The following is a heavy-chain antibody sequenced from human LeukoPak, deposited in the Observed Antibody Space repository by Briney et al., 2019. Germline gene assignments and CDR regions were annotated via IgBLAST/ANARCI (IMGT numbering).Heavy chain of an antibody. CDR1: VGSISSYSYY. D-gene: IGHD3-22*01. Sequence: PSETLSLTSTVSVGSISSYSYYGGWIRQPPGKGLEWMGRIYYSGSTYYNPSLKSRVTISVDTSKNQFSLKLTSVTAADTAVYYCARHAIDGSGYYFDYFDYWGQGTLVTVSS. CDR2: IYYSGST. V-gene: IGHV4-39*01. CDR3: ARHAIDGSGYYFDYFDY. J-gene: IGHJ4*02.